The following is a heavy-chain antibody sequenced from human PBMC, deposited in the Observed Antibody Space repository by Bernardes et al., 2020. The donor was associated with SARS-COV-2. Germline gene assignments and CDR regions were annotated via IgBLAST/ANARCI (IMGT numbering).Heavy chain of an antibody. D-gene: IGHD5-18*01. Sequence: GGSLRLSCAASGFTFSDFPMHWVRQAPGKGLEWVAVISYDGSETFYADSVKGRFTISRDNSKNTLYLQMSSLGTEDTAVFYCARDPGEEYSYDSSYYFDYWGQGTLVTVSS. CDR3: ARDPGEEYSYDSSYYFDY. CDR2: ISYDGSET. J-gene: IGHJ4*02. V-gene: IGHV3-30*04. CDR1: GFTFSDFP.